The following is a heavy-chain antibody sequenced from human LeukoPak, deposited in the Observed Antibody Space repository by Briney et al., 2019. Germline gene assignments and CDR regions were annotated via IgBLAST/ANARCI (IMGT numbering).Heavy chain of an antibody. CDR2: INWNGDST. D-gene: IGHD1-1*01. Sequence: GGSLRLTCAASGFTFDDDGMSWVRQAPGKGLEWVSGINWNGDSTGDEDSVKGRFTISRNNDKNSLYLQMNSLRVEDTALYYCARVQRELMWYYFDYWGQGTLVTVSS. J-gene: IGHJ4*02. CDR3: ARVQRELMWYYFDY. CDR1: GFTFDDDG. V-gene: IGHV3-20*04.